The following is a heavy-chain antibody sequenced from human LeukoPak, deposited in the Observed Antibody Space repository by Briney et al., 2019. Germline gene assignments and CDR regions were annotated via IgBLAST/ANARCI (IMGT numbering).Heavy chain of an antibody. Sequence: GGSLRLSCAASGFTFSSYEMNWVRQAPGKGLEWVSYISSSGSTIYYADSVKGRFTISRDNAKNSLYLQMNSLRAEDTAVYYCARPRLRHYYGMDVWGQGNTVTVTS. CDR1: GFTFSSYE. D-gene: IGHD4-17*01. J-gene: IGHJ6*02. CDR2: ISSSGSTI. V-gene: IGHV3-48*03. CDR3: ARPRLRHYYGMDV.